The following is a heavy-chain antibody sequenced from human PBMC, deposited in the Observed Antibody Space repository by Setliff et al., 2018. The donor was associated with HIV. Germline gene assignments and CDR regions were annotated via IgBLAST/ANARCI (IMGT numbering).Heavy chain of an antibody. CDR3: AREGLWFGDRGYYMDV. CDR2: IGTYNGDT. J-gene: IGHJ6*03. V-gene: IGHV1-18*01. Sequence: ASGKVSCKASGYTCTSSDITWVRQAPGQGLEWMGWIGTYNGDTNYAQKFQGRVTMTTDTSTSTAYMELRSLISDDTAVYYCAREGLWFGDRGYYMDVWGTGTAVTVSS. D-gene: IGHD3-10*01. CDR1: GYTCTSSD.